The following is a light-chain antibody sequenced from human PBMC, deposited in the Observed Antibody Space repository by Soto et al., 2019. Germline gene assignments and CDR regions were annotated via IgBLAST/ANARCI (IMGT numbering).Light chain of an antibody. CDR1: NSNIGSNT. J-gene: IGLJ1*01. Sequence: QSALTQPPSASGTPGQRVTISCSGSNSNIGSNTVNWYQQLPGTAPKLLIYSNNQRPSGVPDRFSGSKSGTSASLAISGLQSEDEADYYCAAWDDSLTAEVFGTGTKVTVL. V-gene: IGLV1-44*01. CDR2: SNN. CDR3: AAWDDSLTAEV.